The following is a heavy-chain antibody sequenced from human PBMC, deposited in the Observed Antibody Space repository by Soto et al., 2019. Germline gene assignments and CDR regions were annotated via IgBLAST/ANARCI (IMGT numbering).Heavy chain of an antibody. Sequence: QVQLVESGGGVVQPGRSLRLSCAASGFTFSSYGMHWVRQAPGKGLEWVAVISHDGSNKYYAYSVKGRFTISRDKSKHTLYLQRSGLRAEDTAVYYCAKDPGDFGSGYFYSYGMAVRGQGTTVTVSS. CDR2: ISHDGSNK. CDR3: AKDPGDFGSGYFYSYGMAV. V-gene: IGHV3-30*18. CDR1: GFTFSSYG. J-gene: IGHJ6*02. D-gene: IGHD3-3*01.